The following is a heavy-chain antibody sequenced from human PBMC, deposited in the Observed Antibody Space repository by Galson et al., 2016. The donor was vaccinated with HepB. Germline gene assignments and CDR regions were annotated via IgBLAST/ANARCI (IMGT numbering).Heavy chain of an antibody. V-gene: IGHV4-30-4*01. CDR2: LYYRGST. D-gene: IGHD3-22*01. CDR3: ARVPMYYYDEVDY. CDR1: GVSISSGDFY. J-gene: IGHJ4*02. Sequence: TLSLTCTVSGVSISSGDFYWTWIRQPPGKGLEWIGYLYYRGSTYYDPSLESPVTISVDTSKNQFSLKLSSVTAADTAVYYCARVPMYYYDEVDYWGQGTLVTVSS.